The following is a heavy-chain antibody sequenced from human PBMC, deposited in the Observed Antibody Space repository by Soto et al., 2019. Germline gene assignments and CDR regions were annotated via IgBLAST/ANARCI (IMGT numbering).Heavy chain of an antibody. D-gene: IGHD6-6*01. CDR3: ARGRIAARPPFDY. Sequence: PSETLSLTCAVYGGSFSGYYWSWIRQPPGKGLEWIGEINHSGSTNYNPSLKSRVTISVDTSKNQFSLKLSSVTAADTAVYYCARGRIAARPPFDYWGQGTLVTVSS. V-gene: IGHV4-34*01. CDR1: GGSFSGYY. CDR2: INHSGST. J-gene: IGHJ4*02.